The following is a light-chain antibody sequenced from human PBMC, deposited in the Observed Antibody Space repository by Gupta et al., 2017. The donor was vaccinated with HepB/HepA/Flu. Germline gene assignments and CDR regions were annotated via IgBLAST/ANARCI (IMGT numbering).Light chain of an antibody. CDR1: QSGLYSSKNKNY. CDR3: QQDDSTPRT. CDR2: WAS. Sequence: DIVMTQSPDSLAVSLGERATINCKSSQSGLYSSKNKNYLAWYQQKPGQPPKLLIYWASTRESGVPDRFSGSGSGTDFTLTISSLQAEDVAVYYCQQDDSTPRTFGQGTKVEIK. V-gene: IGKV4-1*01. J-gene: IGKJ1*01.